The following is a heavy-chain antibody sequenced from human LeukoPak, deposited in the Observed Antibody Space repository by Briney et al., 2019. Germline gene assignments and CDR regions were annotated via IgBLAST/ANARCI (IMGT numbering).Heavy chain of an antibody. CDR1: GYTFANYW. D-gene: IGHD6-19*01. CDR3: ARREGGWYLDY. J-gene: IGHJ4*02. V-gene: IGHV5-51*01. Sequence: GESLKISCQGSGYTFANYWIGWVRQMPGKGLEWMGIIYPGDSDTRYSPSFQGQVTLSADKSISTAYLQWSSLKASDTAVYYCARREGGWYLDYWGQGTLVTVSS. CDR2: IYPGDSDT.